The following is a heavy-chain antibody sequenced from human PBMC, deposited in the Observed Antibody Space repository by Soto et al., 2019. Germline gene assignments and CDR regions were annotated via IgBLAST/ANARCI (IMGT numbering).Heavy chain of an antibody. V-gene: IGHV3-23*01. CDR3: ANCTARSETDELLAALEV. Sequence: QLLESGGGLVQPGGSLRLSCAASGFTFGNYAMNWVRQAPGKGLEWVSGIRGTDGSTDYIDSVKGRFTVSRDNSKNTVYLQLNRLRADDTAVYYCANCTARSETDELLAALEVWGQGTRVTVSS. CDR2: IRGTDGST. CDR1: GFTFGNYA. D-gene: IGHD1-26*01. J-gene: IGHJ3*01.